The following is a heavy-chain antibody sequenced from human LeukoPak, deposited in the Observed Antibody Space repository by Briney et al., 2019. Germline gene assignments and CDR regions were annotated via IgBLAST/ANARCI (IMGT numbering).Heavy chain of an antibody. V-gene: IGHV3-30*03. CDR2: ISYDGSNK. J-gene: IGHJ4*02. CDR3: ARPSGSSGTPDLGY. D-gene: IGHD3-10*01. CDR1: GFTFSSYG. Sequence: GRSLRLSCAACGFTFSSYGMHWVRQAPGKGLEWVAVISYDGSNKYYADSVKGRFTISRDNSKNTLYLQTNSMRAEDTAVYYCARPSGSSGTPDLGYWGQGTLVTVSS.